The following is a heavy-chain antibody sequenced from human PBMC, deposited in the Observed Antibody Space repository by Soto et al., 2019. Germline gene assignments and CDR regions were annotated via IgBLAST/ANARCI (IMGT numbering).Heavy chain of an antibody. D-gene: IGHD2-2*01. Sequence: ASVKVSCKASGYTFTGYGISWVRQAPGQGLEWMGWISAYNGNTNYAQKLQGRVTMTTDTSMSTAYMELRSLRSDDTAVYYCAREYIVVVPAAYYYYYGMDVWGQGTTVTVSS. CDR2: ISAYNGNT. CDR1: GYTFTGYG. V-gene: IGHV1-18*04. CDR3: AREYIVVVPAAYYYYYGMDV. J-gene: IGHJ6*02.